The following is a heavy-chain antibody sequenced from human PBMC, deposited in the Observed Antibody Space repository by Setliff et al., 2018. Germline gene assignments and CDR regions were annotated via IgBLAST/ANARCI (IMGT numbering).Heavy chain of an antibody. CDR1: GGTFSSYA. CDR3: ATYCSGGSCYSFLYNYYYYGMDV. V-gene: IGHV1-8*02. Sequence: ASVKVSCKASGGTFSSYAISWVRQAPGQGLEWMGWMNPNSGNTGYAQKFQGRVTMTRNTSISTAYMELSSLRSEDTAVYYCATYCSGGSCYSFLYNYYYYGMDVWGQGTTVTVSS. D-gene: IGHD2-15*01. J-gene: IGHJ6*02. CDR2: MNPNSGNT.